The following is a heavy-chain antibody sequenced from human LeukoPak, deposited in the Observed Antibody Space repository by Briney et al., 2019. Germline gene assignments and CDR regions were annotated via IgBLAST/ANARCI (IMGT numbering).Heavy chain of an antibody. J-gene: IGHJ3*02. Sequence: ASVKVSCKASGYTFTSYYMHWVRQAPGQGLEWMGWINPNSGGTNYAQKFQGRVTMTRDTSISTAYMELSRLRSDDTAVYYCARATPIMITFGGVIVIKGDDAFDIWGQGTMVTVSS. CDR2: INPNSGGT. CDR1: GYTFTSYY. V-gene: IGHV1-2*02. CDR3: ARATPIMITFGGVIVIKGDDAFDI. D-gene: IGHD3-16*02.